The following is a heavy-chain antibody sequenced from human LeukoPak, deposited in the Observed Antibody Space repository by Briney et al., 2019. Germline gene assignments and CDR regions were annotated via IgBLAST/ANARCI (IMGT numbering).Heavy chain of an antibody. CDR2: FDPEDGET. CDR1: GYTLTELS. V-gene: IGHV1-24*01. J-gene: IGHJ5*02. D-gene: IGHD3-10*01. Sequence: GASVKVSWKVSGYTLTELSMHWVRQAPGKGLEWMGGFDPEDGETIYAQKFQGRVTMTEDTSTDTAYMELSSLRSEDTAVYYCATVRYGSGSEGAYNWFDPWGQGTLVTVSS. CDR3: ATVRYGSGSEGAYNWFDP.